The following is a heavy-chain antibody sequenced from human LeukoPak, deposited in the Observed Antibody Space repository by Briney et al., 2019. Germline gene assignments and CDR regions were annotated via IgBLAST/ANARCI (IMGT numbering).Heavy chain of an antibody. CDR3: ARGMVVVAASRVGYYFDY. V-gene: IGHV4-34*01. CDR2: INLSGST. J-gene: IGHJ4*02. Sequence: SETLSLTCAVDGGSFCGYYWSWNRPPPGQGLEGNGGINLSGSTNYNPSLKSRVTISVDTSKNQFSLKLSSVTAADTAVYYCARGMVVVAASRVGYYFDYWGQGTLVTVSS. CDR1: GGSFCGYY. D-gene: IGHD2-15*01.